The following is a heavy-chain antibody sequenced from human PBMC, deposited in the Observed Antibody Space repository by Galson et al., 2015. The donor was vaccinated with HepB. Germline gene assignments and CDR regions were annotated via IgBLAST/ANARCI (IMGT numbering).Heavy chain of an antibody. D-gene: IGHD1-1*01. Sequence: SLRLSCAASGFIFSTAYMSLFRQAPGKGLEWVGRITSKKDGETIDYAAPVKGRLTISRDDSKNTLFVQMNSLQTDDTAVYYCATDVPNTGGAFHIWGQGTMVTVSS. J-gene: IGHJ3*02. CDR1: GFIFSTAY. CDR3: ATDVPNTGGAFHI. CDR2: ITSKKDGETI. V-gene: IGHV3-15*01.